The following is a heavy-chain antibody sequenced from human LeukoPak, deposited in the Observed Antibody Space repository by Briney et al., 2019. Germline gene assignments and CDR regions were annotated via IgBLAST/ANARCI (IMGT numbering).Heavy chain of an antibody. CDR2: ISSSSYI. CDR3: ARGGGRELLTFFDY. J-gene: IGHJ4*02. CDR1: GFTFSSYS. Sequence: PGGSLRLSCAASGFTFSSYSMNWVRQAPGKGLEWVSSISSSSYIYYADSVKGRFTISRDNAKNSLYLQMNSLRAEDTAVYYCARGGGRELLTFFDYWGQGTLVTVSS. D-gene: IGHD1-26*01. V-gene: IGHV3-21*01.